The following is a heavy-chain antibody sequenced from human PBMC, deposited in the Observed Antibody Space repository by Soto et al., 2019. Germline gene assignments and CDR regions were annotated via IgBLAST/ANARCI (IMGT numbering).Heavy chain of an antibody. D-gene: IGHD4-17*01. CDR2: INHSGST. CDR1: GGSFSGYY. V-gene: IGHV4-34*01. CDR3: GRGGRTVTTDYYSYMDV. Sequence: SETLSLTCAVYGGSFSGYYGSWIRQPPGKGLEWIGEINHSGSTNYNPSLKSRVTISVDTSKNQFSLKLSSVTAADTAVYYCGRGGRTVTTDYYSYMDVWGKGTTVTVSS. J-gene: IGHJ6*03.